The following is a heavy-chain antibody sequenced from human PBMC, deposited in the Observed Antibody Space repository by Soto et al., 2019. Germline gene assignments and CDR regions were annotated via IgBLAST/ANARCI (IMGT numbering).Heavy chain of an antibody. Sequence: SLKISCKGSGYSVTSYWIGWVRQMPGKGLEWMGIIYPGDSDTRYSPSFQGQVTISADKSISTAYLQWSSLKASDTAMYYCARTIEDIVVVPAAMSWFDPWGQGTLVTVSS. D-gene: IGHD2-2*01. V-gene: IGHV5-51*01. CDR3: ARTIEDIVVVPAAMSWFDP. J-gene: IGHJ5*02. CDR2: IYPGDSDT. CDR1: GYSVTSYW.